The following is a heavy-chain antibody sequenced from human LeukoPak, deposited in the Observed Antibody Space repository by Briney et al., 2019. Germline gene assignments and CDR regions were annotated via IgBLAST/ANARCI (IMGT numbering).Heavy chain of an antibody. J-gene: IGHJ4*02. Sequence: SETLSLTCTVSGGSISSFYWSWIRQPPGEGLEWIGFISYSGSTNYNPSLRGRVTISVDTSKNQFSLNLSSVTGADTVGYYCARGGPGSGWHYYLDYWGQGTLVTVSS. V-gene: IGHV4-59*13. CDR1: GGSISSFY. CDR3: ARGGPGSGWHYYLDY. D-gene: IGHD3-22*01. CDR2: ISYSGST.